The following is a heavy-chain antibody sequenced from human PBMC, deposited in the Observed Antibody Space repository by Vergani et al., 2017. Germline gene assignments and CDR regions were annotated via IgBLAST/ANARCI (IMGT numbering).Heavy chain of an antibody. J-gene: IGHJ6*03. D-gene: IGHD2-2*01. CDR3: ARGTNLVPSYYYYDMDV. Sequence: QVQLVQSGAEVKKPGASVKVSCKASGYTFTGYYMHWVRQAPGQGLEWMGWINPNSGGTNYAQKFQGRVTMTRDTSISTAYMELSRLRSDDTAVYYCARGTNLVPSYYYYDMDVWSKGTTVTVSS. CDR1: GYTFTGYY. V-gene: IGHV1-2*02. CDR2: INPNSGGT.